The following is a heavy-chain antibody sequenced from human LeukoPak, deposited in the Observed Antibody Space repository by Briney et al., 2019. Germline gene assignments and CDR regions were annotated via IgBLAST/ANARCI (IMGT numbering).Heavy chain of an antibody. D-gene: IGHD3-9*01. CDR2: VSGRDDST. CDR1: GFTFSNCA. CDR3: AKWGDYDILTGYYDSDY. V-gene: IGHV3-23*01. Sequence: GGSLRLSCAASGFTFSNCAMSWVRQAPGKGLEWVSAVSGRDDSTYYADSVKGRFTISRDTSKNTLYLQMNSLRAEDTAVYYCAKWGDYDILTGYYDSDYWGQGTLVTVSS. J-gene: IGHJ4*02.